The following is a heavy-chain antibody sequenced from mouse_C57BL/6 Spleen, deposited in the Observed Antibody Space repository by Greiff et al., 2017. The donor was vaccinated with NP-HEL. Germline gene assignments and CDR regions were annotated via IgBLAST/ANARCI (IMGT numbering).Heavy chain of an antibody. CDR3: AAYYDYFAY. Sequence: DVKLVESGGDLVKPGGSLKLSCAASGFTFSSYGMSWVRQTPDKRLEWVATISSGGSYTYYPDSVKGRFTISRDNAKNTLYLQMSSLKSEDTAMYYCAAYYDYFAYWGQGTLVTVSA. V-gene: IGHV5-6*02. D-gene: IGHD2-4*01. J-gene: IGHJ3*01. CDR1: GFTFSSYG. CDR2: ISSGGSYT.